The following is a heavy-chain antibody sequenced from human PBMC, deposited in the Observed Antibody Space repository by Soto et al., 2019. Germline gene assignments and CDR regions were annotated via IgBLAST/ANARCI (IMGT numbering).Heavy chain of an antibody. V-gene: IGHV1-69*13. D-gene: IGHD2-2*01. CDR3: ARGDNQLPAPHFDY. J-gene: IGHJ4*02. Sequence: SVKVSCKASGGTFSSYAISWVRQAPGQGLEWMGGIIPIFGTANYAQKFQGRVTITADESTSTAYMELSSLRSEDTAVYYCARGDNQLPAPHFDYWGQGTLVTVSS. CDR1: GGTFSSYA. CDR2: IIPIFGTA.